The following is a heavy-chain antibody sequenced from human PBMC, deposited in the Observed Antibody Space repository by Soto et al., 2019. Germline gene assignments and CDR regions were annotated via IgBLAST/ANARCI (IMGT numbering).Heavy chain of an antibody. CDR2: ISYDGSNK. Sequence: LRLSCAASGFTFSSYGMHWVRQAPGKGLEWVAVISYDGSNKYYADSVKGRFTISRDNSKNTLYLQMNSLRAEDTAVYYCAKVPYSSGWYKQDYYYYGKDVWGQGTTFTVFS. J-gene: IGHJ6*02. D-gene: IGHD6-19*01. CDR1: GFTFSSYG. V-gene: IGHV3-30*18. CDR3: AKVPYSSGWYKQDYYYYGKDV.